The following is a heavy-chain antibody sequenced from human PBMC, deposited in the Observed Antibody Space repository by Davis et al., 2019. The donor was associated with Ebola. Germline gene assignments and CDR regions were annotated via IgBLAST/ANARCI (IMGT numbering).Heavy chain of an antibody. CDR1: GYTFTNYF. CDR3: ARETIVSGIKAFDV. J-gene: IGHJ3*01. CDR2: VSCNDGST. V-gene: IGHV1-46*01. Sequence: ASVKVSCKASGYTFTNYFIHWVRQAPGQGLEWMGLVSCNDGSTTYAQKFQGRVTMTRDTSTSTVYMEMRSLRSEDTAVYYCARETIVSGIKAFDVWGQGTMVIVSS. D-gene: IGHD5/OR15-5a*01.